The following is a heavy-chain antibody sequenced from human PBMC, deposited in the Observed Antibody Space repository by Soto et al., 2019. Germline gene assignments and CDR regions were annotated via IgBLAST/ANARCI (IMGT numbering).Heavy chain of an antibody. CDR3: ARVDGSAPDGWFDP. Sequence: GGSLRLSCAASGFTFSDHYMGWVRQAPGKGLEWVGRTRNKANSYTTEYAASVKGRFTISRDDSKNSLYLQMNSLKTEDTAVYYCARVDGSAPDGWFDPWGQGTLVTVSS. V-gene: IGHV3-72*01. CDR2: TRNKANSYTT. D-gene: IGHD3-10*01. CDR1: GFTFSDHY. J-gene: IGHJ5*02.